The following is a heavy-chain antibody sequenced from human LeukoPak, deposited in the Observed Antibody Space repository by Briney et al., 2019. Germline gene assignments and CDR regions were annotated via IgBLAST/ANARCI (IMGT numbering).Heavy chain of an antibody. CDR1: GFTFSSYS. V-gene: IGHV3-23*01. D-gene: IGHD6-19*01. Sequence: TGGSLRLSCAASGFTFSSYSMTWVRLAPGKGLEWVSVISGSGGNTVYADSVKGRFTISRDNSKNTLYLQMNSLRAEDAAVYYCAKPSVSGTGRSWFDAWGQGTLVTVSS. CDR2: ISGSGGNT. CDR3: AKPSVSGTGRSWFDA. J-gene: IGHJ5*02.